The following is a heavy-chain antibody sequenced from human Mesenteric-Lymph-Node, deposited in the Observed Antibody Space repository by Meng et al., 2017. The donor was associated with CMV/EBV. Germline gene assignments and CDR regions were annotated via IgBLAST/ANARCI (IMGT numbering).Heavy chain of an antibody. J-gene: IGHJ4*02. D-gene: IGHD2-2*01. Sequence: GGSLRLSCAASGFTFRSYAMSWVRQAPGKGLEWVSAISGSGDSTYYADSVKGRFTNSRDNSKNTLYLQMNSLRAEDTAVYYCARPYCSSTRCPLDYWGQGALVTVSS. CDR3: ARPYCSSTRCPLDY. V-gene: IGHV3-23*01. CDR2: ISGSGDST. CDR1: GFTFRSYA.